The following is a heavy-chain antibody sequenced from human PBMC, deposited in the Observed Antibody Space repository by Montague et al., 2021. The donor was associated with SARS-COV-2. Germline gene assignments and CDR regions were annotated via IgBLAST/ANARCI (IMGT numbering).Heavy chain of an antibody. CDR3: ARRAAGGLFYFDY. J-gene: IGHJ4*02. CDR1: GASINDYY. Sequence: SETLSLTCNVSGASINDYYWNWLRQSPGKRLEWIGYVYTAVGTSYNPSLKGRVTISLDTSKNQISLKLTSMTAADAAVYFCARRAAGGLFYFDYWGLGTLVSVSS. D-gene: IGHD6-13*01. V-gene: IGHV4-59*01. CDR2: VYTAVGT.